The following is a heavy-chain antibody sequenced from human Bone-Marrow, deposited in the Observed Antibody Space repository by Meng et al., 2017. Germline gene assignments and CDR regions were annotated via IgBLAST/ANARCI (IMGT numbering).Heavy chain of an antibody. Sequence: SETLSLTCAVSGYSISSGYYWGWIRQPPGKGLEWIGSIYHSGSTYYNPSLKSRVTISVDTSKNQFSLKLSSVTAADTAVYYCARVRKMIAVAGRKYFDYWGQGTLVTVSS. J-gene: IGHJ4*02. CDR2: IYHSGST. D-gene: IGHD6-19*01. CDR3: ARVRKMIAVAGRKYFDY. CDR1: GYSISSGYY. V-gene: IGHV4-38-2*01.